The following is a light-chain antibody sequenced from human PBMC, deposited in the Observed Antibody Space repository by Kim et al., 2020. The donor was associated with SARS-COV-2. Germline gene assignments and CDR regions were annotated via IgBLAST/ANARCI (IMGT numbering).Light chain of an antibody. Sequence: DIQMTQSPSSVSASVGDRVTITCRARQRISSWLAWYQQKPGKAPNLLIFAASTLQGGVPSRFSGSGSGTDFTLTISSLQPEDSATCYCQQANSFPYTFGQGPKLEI. CDR1: QRISSW. CDR2: AAS. CDR3: QQANSFPYT. V-gene: IGKV1-12*01. J-gene: IGKJ2*01.